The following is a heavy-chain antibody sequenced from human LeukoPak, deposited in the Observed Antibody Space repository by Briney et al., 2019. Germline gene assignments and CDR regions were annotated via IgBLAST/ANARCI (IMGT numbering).Heavy chain of an antibody. Sequence: PSETLSLTCTVSGGSISSGSYYWSWIRQPAGKGLEWIGRIYTSGSTNYNPSLKSRVTISVDTSKNQFSLKLSSVTAADTAVYYCATNYYDSSGFSRYYYYMDVWGKGTTVTVSS. CDR3: ATNYYDSSGFSRYYYYMDV. CDR2: IYTSGST. CDR1: GGSISSGSYY. V-gene: IGHV4-61*02. J-gene: IGHJ6*03. D-gene: IGHD3-22*01.